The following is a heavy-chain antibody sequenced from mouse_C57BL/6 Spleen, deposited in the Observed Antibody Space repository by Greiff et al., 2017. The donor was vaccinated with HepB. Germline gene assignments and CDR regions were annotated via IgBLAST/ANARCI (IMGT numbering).Heavy chain of an antibody. Sequence: VKLMESGPELVKPGASVKISCKASGYAFSSSWMNWVKQRPGKGLEWIGRIYPGDGDTNYNGKFKGKATLTADKSSSTAYMQLSSLTSEDSAVYFCAREDPAWFAYWGQGTLVTVSA. J-gene: IGHJ3*01. CDR1: GYAFSSSW. CDR3: AREDPAWFAY. CDR2: IYPGDGDT. V-gene: IGHV1-82*01.